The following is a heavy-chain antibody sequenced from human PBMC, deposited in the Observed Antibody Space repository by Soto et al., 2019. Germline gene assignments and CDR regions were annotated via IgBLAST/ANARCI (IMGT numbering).Heavy chain of an antibody. CDR3: ASPYDYDSSGYYYV. J-gene: IGHJ4*02. CDR1: GGTFGSYA. V-gene: IGHV1-69*01. CDR2: IIPIFGTA. Sequence: QVQLVQSGAEVKKPGSSVKVSCKASGGTFGSYAISWVRQAPGQGLEWMGGIIPIFGTANYAQKFQGRVTITADESTSTAYMELISLRSEDTAVYYCASPYDYDSSGYYYVWGQGTLVTVSS. D-gene: IGHD3-22*01.